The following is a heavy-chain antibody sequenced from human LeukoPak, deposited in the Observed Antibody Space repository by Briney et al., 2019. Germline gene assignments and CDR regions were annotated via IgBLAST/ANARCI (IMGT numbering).Heavy chain of an antibody. J-gene: IGHJ1*01. CDR2: IWHDGSRK. Sequence: GGSLRLSCAASGFTLSNYGMHWVRQAPGKGLEWVAAIWHDGSRKYYAESVKGRFTISRDNARNTVYVQMDSLRAEDTAVYYCARDEGDSSGYYPGLWGQGTLVTVSA. CDR1: GFTLSNYG. CDR3: ARDEGDSSGYYPGL. D-gene: IGHD3-22*01. V-gene: IGHV3-33*01.